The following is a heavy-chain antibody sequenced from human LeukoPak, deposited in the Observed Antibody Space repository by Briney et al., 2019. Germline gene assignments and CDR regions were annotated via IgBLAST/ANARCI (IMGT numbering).Heavy chain of an antibody. D-gene: IGHD4-23*01. V-gene: IGHV3-64D*06. CDR1: GFTFSSYA. CDR2: ISSNGGST. J-gene: IGHJ3*02. Sequence: GGSLRLSCSASGFTFSSYAMHWVRQAPGKGLVYVSAISSNGGSTYYADSVKGRFTISRDNSKNTLYLQMSSLRAEDTAVYYCVKVGGLRWYHAFDIWGQGTMVTVSS. CDR3: VKVGGLRWYHAFDI.